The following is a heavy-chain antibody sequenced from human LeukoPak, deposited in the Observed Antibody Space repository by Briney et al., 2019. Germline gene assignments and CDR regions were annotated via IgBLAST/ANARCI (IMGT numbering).Heavy chain of an antibody. CDR3: GRHRSGSGTYFIDY. CDR1: GFTFRDYS. V-gene: IGHV3-7*01. D-gene: IGHD3-10*01. CDR2: MKKDGSET. Sequence: GGSLRLSCVVSGFTFRDYSMIGVRQAPGKGLQWVANMKKDGSETKYGDFVKGRFTISRDNAKNSLYLQMNSLRVEDTAVYYCGRHRSGSGTYFIDYWGQGTLVSVSS. J-gene: IGHJ4*02.